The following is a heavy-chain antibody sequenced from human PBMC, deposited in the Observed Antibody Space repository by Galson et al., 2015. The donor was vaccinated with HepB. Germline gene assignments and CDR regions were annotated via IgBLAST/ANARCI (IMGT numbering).Heavy chain of an antibody. CDR1: GFMFSNYW. Sequence: SLRLSCAASGFMFSNYWMSWVRQAPGKGLEWVANIKSDGTATYYVDSVKGRFTISRDNAKNSLSLQMNPLRIEDAAVYYCAGRGVHSGSGSYYSDYYYHYGMDVWGRGTTVTVSS. V-gene: IGHV3-7*03. CDR2: IKSDGTAT. CDR3: AGRGVHSGSGSYYSDYYYHYGMDV. J-gene: IGHJ6*02. D-gene: IGHD3-10*01.